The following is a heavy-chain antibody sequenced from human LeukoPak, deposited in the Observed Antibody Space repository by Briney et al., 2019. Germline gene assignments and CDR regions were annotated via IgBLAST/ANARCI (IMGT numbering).Heavy chain of an antibody. CDR3: AKDSYCSGGSCYSGGVDP. V-gene: IGHV3-33*06. CDR1: GFTFSTYG. D-gene: IGHD2-15*01. J-gene: IGHJ5*02. CDR2: IWYDGSIK. Sequence: GRSLRLSCAASGFTFSTYGMHWVRQAPGKGLEWVAVIWYDGSIKYYADSVKGRFTISRDDSKNTLYLQMNSLRAEDTAVYYCAKDSYCSGGSCYSGGVDPWGQGTLVTVSS.